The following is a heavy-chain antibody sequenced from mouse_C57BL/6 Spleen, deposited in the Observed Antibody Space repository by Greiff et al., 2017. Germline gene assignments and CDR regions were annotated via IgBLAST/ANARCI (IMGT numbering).Heavy chain of an antibody. Sequence: VQLKESGPELVKPGASVKIPCKASGYTFTDYNMDWVKQSHGKSLEWIGDINPNNGGTIYNQKFKGKATLTVDKSSSTAYMELRSLTSEDTAVYYCAIYGSSYVDAMDYWGQGTSVTVSS. V-gene: IGHV1-18*01. CDR3: AIYGSSYVDAMDY. CDR1: GYTFTDYN. D-gene: IGHD1-1*01. J-gene: IGHJ4*01. CDR2: INPNNGGT.